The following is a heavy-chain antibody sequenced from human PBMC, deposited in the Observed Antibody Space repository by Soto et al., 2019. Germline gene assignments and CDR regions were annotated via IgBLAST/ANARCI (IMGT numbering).Heavy chain of an antibody. CDR1: GYTFTSYY. V-gene: IGHV1-46*03. J-gene: IGHJ3*02. CDR3: AKSVGATGDAFDI. D-gene: IGHD2-15*01. CDR2: INPSGGST. Sequence: ASVKVSCKASGYTFTSYYMHWVRQAPGQGLEWMGIINPSGGSTSYAQKFQGRVTMTRDTSTSTVYMELSSLRSEDTAVYYCAKSVGATGDAFDIWGQGTMVTVSS.